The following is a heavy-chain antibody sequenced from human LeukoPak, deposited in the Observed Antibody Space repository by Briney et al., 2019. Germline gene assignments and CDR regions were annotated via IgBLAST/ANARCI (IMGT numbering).Heavy chain of an antibody. V-gene: IGHV3-74*01. J-gene: IGHJ3*02. Sequence: GGSLRLSCAASGFTFSSYWMHWVRHAPGKGLVWVSRINSDGSSTSYADSVKGRFTISRDNAKNTLYLQMNSLRAEDTAVYYCARASTYYYDSSGPDAFDIWGQGTMVTVSS. CDR3: ARASTYYYDSSGPDAFDI. CDR1: GFTFSSYW. D-gene: IGHD3-22*01. CDR2: INSDGSST.